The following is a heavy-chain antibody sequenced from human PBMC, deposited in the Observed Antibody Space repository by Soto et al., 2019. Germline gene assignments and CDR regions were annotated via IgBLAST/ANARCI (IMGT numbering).Heavy chain of an antibody. D-gene: IGHD5-18*01. Sequence: QAQLVQSGAEVGKPGASVKVSCKASGYTFYSHSISWVRQAPGQGLEWMGRTNADYGNTQYAQKFRGRVTMTTDTSTNTVYMELTNLRSDDTAVYYCARCIQGDYYYGMDVWGQGTTVTVSS. CDR3: ARCIQGDYYYGMDV. V-gene: IGHV1-18*01. CDR1: GYTFYSHS. J-gene: IGHJ6*02. CDR2: TNADYGNT.